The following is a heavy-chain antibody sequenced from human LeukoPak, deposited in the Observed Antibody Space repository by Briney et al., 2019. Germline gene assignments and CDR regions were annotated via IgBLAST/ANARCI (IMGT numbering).Heavy chain of an antibody. CDR1: GFTFSSYG. Sequence: GGSLRLSCAASGFTFSSYGMHWVRQAPGKGLEWVAFIRYDGSNKYYADSVKGRFTISRDNSKNTLYLKMNSLRAEDTAVYYCAKVGLSIAAAGTGGDYWGQGTLVTVSS. CDR3: AKVGLSIAAAGTGGDY. D-gene: IGHD6-13*01. CDR2: IRYDGSNK. V-gene: IGHV3-30*02. J-gene: IGHJ4*02.